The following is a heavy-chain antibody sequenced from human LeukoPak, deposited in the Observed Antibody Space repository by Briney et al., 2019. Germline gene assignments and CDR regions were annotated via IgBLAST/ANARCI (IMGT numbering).Heavy chain of an antibody. Sequence: GGSLRLSCAASGFTFSDFWMSWVRQAPGKGLEWVANIKQDGSKQYYLDSVKGRFTTSRDNAKNSLYLQMNSLRAEDTAVYYCARGQYSSGYWGQGTLVTVSS. D-gene: IGHD5-18*01. J-gene: IGHJ4*02. CDR3: ARGQYSSGY. CDR2: IKQDGSKQ. CDR1: GFTFSDFW. V-gene: IGHV3-7*01.